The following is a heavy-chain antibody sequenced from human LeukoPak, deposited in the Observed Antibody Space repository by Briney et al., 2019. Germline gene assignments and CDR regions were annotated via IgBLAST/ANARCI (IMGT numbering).Heavy chain of an antibody. V-gene: IGHV1-8*01. CDR1: GYTFTSYD. J-gene: IGHJ4*02. D-gene: IGHD7-27*01. Sequence: ASVKVSCRASGYTFTSYDFNWVRQATGQRPEWMGWMSPNSGDTGYAQKFQDRVTMTRNTSISTAYMELSSLRSDDTAVYYCARGPPNWGYDYWGPGTLVTVS. CDR2: MSPNSGDT. CDR3: ARGPPNWGYDY.